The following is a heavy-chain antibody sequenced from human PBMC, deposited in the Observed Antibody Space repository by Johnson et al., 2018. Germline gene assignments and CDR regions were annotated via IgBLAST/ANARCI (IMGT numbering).Heavy chain of an antibody. CDR3: AKDPGLRFFQH. Sequence: QVQLVESGGGVVQPGRSLRLSCAASGFTFSSYAMHWVRQAPGKGLEWVAVISYDGSNKYYADSVKGRFTISRDNSKNTLYLQMNSRRAEDTAVYYCAKDPGLRFFQHWGQGTLVTVSS. D-gene: IGHD3-10*01. CDR1: GFTFSSYA. CDR2: ISYDGSNK. J-gene: IGHJ1*01. V-gene: IGHV3-30-3*01.